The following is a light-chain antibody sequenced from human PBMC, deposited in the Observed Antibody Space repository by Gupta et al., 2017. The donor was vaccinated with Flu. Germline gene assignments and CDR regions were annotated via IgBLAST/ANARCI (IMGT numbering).Light chain of an antibody. Sequence: GTLSLSPGEGATLSCRASQYIGSGYLAWYQQNPGQAPRLLIYETSRTATALPDRFSGSGSRADFTLTISILDPEDLAVYYCQQDNNPPTTFGHGTKVDVK. CDR2: ETS. J-gene: IGKJ3*01. V-gene: IGKV3-20*01. CDR1: QYIGSGY. CDR3: QQDNNPPTT.